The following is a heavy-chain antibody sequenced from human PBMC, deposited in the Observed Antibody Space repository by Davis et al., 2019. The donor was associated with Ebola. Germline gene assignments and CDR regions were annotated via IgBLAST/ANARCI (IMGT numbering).Heavy chain of an antibody. J-gene: IGHJ4*02. CDR2: IYHGGIT. V-gene: IGHV4-4*02. Sequence: MPSETLSLTCAVSGDSVSSRNWWSWVRQPPGKGLEWIGEIYHGGITNYKPSLKSRVTISVDTSKIQFSLKLSSVTAADTAVYYCAIRSGWYPGYWGQGTLVTVSS. D-gene: IGHD6-19*01. CDR3: AIRSGWYPGY. CDR1: GDSVSSRNW.